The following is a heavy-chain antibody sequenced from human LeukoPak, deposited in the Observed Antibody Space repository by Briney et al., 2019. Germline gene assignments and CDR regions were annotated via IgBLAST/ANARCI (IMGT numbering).Heavy chain of an antibody. D-gene: IGHD3-9*01. CDR3: ARRYFDWFAFDY. CDR2: ISSSSSYI. J-gene: IGHJ4*02. Sequence: GGSLRLSCAASGFTFSSYSMNWVRQAPGTGLEWVSSISSSSSYIYYADSVKGRFTISRDNAKNSLYLQMNSLRAEDTAVYYCARRYFDWFAFDYWGQGTLVTVSS. CDR1: GFTFSSYS. V-gene: IGHV3-21*01.